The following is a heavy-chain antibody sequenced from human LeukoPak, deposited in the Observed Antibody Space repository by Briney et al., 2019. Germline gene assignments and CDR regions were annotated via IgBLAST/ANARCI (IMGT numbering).Heavy chain of an antibody. CDR3: AKDTPLFYFDY. J-gene: IGHJ4*02. CDR1: GFTFSSYG. CDR2: IRNDGSII. Sequence: GGSLRLSCAASGFTFSSYGLHWIRQAPGKGLEWVAFIRNDGSIIYNADSVKGRFTISRDNSKNTMHLQMNSLRADDTAVYYCAKDTPLFYFDYWGQGTLVTVSS. V-gene: IGHV3-30*02. D-gene: IGHD3-10*01.